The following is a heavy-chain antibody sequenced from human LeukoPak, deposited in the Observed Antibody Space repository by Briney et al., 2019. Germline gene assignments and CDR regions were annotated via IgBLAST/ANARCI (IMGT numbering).Heavy chain of an antibody. D-gene: IGHD3-22*01. CDR1: GGSISSSNW. Sequence: PSGTLSLTCAVSGGSISSSNWWSWVRQPPGRGLEWIGEIYHSGSTNYNPSLKSRVTISVDKSKNQFSLKLSSVTAADTAVYYCARGRAQHFYDSSGYYFDYWGQGTLVTVSS. CDR3: ARGRAQHFYDSSGYYFDY. V-gene: IGHV4-4*02. CDR2: IYHSGST. J-gene: IGHJ4*02.